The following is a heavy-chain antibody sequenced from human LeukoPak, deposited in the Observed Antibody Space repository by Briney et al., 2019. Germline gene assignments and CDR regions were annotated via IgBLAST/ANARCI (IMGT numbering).Heavy chain of an antibody. CDR2: ISSTAYGGTA. J-gene: IGHJ4*02. CDR3: SRGAVPPDY. Sequence: PGGSLRLSCTASGFTFRSYALTWVHQAPGMGPEWVGFISSTAYGGTAEYAASVRGRFTISRDDSKSIAFLQMNSLKTEDTAMYYCSRGAVPPDYWGQGTLVTVSS. D-gene: IGHD4-17*01. V-gene: IGHV3-49*04. CDR1: GFTFRSYA.